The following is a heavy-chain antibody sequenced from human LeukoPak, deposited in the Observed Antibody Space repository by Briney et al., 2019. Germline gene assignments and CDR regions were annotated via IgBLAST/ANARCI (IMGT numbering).Heavy chain of an antibody. Sequence: GASVKVSCKASGYTFTNYHMHWVRQAPGQGLEWMGMIDPRDGSTSYAQKFQGRVTMTRDTSTSTVYTELSGLRSEDTAVYYCARDLSSGSYYNWFDPWGQGTLVTVSS. J-gene: IGHJ5*02. CDR1: GYTFTNYH. CDR3: ARDLSSGSYYNWFDP. CDR2: IDPRDGST. D-gene: IGHD1-26*01. V-gene: IGHV1-46*01.